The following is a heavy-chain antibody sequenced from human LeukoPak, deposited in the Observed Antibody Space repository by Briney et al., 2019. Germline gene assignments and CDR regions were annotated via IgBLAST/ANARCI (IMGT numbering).Heavy chain of an antibody. Sequence: SETLSLTCTVVGGSITSDYWSWVRQRARKGLEWMGRIFTSGSAAYDPSLKSRVTMSLDTSKYQFFLKLSSVTAADTAAYFCSRGGANDLWGQGTLVTVSS. D-gene: IGHD4/OR15-4a*01. CDR2: IFTSGSA. CDR1: GGSITSDY. CDR3: SRGGANDL. J-gene: IGHJ5*02. V-gene: IGHV4-4*07.